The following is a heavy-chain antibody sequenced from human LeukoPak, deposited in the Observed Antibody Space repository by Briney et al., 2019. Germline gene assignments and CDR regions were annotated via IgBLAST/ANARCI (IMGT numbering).Heavy chain of an antibody. V-gene: IGHV3-23*01. CDR1: GFTFSSYA. J-gene: IGHJ4*02. D-gene: IGHD3-22*01. Sequence: GGSVSLSCAASGFTFSSYAMSWVRQAPGRGLEWVSAISGSGGSTYYADSVKGRFTISRDNSKNTLYLQMNSLRAEDTAVYYCAKASIYYYDSSHWGQGTLVTVSS. CDR2: ISGSGGST. CDR3: AKASIYYYDSSH.